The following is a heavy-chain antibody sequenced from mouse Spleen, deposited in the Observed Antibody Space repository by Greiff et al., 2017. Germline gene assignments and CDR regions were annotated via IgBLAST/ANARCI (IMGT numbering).Heavy chain of an antibody. CDR3: ARGEPYYGSSYGYFDV. Sequence: QVQLKQSGPELVKPGASVKISCKASGYTFTDYYINWVKQRPGQGLEWIGWIYPGSGNTKYNEKFKGKATLTVDTSSSTAYMQLSSLTSEDSAVYFCARGEPYYGSSYGYFDVWGTGTTVTVSS. D-gene: IGHD1-1*01. J-gene: IGHJ1*03. CDR2: IYPGSGNT. CDR1: GYTFTDYY. V-gene: IGHV1-84*01.